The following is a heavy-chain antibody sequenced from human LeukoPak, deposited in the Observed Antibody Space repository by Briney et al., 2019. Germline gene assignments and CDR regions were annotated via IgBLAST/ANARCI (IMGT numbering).Heavy chain of an antibody. CDR3: ARDGGGLDY. CDR1: GFTFSNYR. V-gene: IGHV3-21*01. D-gene: IGHD3-16*01. Sequence: GGSLRLSCAASGFTFSNYRMNWVRQAPGKGLEWVSAISSSSSKKEYADSVKGRFTISRDNAKNSLYLQMNSLRADDTAIYYCARDGGGLDYWSQGTLVTVSS. CDR2: ISSSSSKK. J-gene: IGHJ4*02.